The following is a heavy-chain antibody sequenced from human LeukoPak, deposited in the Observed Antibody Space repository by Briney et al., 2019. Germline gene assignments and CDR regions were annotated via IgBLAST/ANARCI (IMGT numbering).Heavy chain of an antibody. CDR2: IYSGGNT. Sequence: GGSLRLSCAASGFSFSVYGMNWVRQAPGKGLEWASVIYSGGNTYYTDSVKGRFTISRDISKNTVYLQMNSLRVEDTAVYYCARHDWFDPWGRGTLVTVSS. CDR3: ARHDWFDP. J-gene: IGHJ5*02. V-gene: IGHV3-66*04. CDR1: GFSFSVYG.